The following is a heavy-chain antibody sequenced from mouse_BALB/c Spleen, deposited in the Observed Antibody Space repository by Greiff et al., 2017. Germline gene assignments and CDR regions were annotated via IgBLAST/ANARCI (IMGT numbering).Heavy chain of an antibody. J-gene: IGHJ3*01. CDR3: ASESNYAFAY. V-gene: IGHV5-9-4*01. CDR1: GFTFSSYA. D-gene: IGHD2-5*01. CDR2: ISSGGSYT. Sequence: EVKLVESGGGLVKPGGSLKLSCAASGFTFSSYAMSWVRQSPEKRLEWVAEISSGGSYTYYPDTVTGRFTISRDNAKNTLYLEMSSLRSEDTAMYYCASESNYAFAYWGQGTLVTVSA.